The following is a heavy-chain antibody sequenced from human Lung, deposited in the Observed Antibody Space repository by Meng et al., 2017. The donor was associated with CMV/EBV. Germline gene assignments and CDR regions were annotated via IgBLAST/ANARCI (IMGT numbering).Heavy chain of an antibody. CDR2: ISAYNGNT. CDR1: GYIFNNYG. Sequence: QGRVGDAGAEVKKPGAPVKVSCKASGYIFNNYGVSWVRQAPGQGPEWMGWISAYNGNTNYAQNFQGRFTMTTDTSTSTAYMELRSLRSDDTAVYYCARDLPGGTKGTWLDLWGQGTLVTVSS. CDR3: ARDLPGGTKGTWLDL. J-gene: IGHJ5*02. D-gene: IGHD1-14*01. V-gene: IGHV1-18*01.